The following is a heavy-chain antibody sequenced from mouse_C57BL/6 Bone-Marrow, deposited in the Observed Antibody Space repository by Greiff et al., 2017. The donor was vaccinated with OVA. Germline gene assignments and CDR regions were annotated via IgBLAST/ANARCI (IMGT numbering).Heavy chain of an antibody. CDR3: ARKGDYGSSQRYWYFDV. J-gene: IGHJ1*03. V-gene: IGHV2-9-1*01. CDR2: IWTGGGT. D-gene: IGHD1-1*01. Sequence: VMLVESGPGLVAPSQSLSITCTVSGFSLTSYAISWVRQPPGKGLEWLGVIWTGGGTNYNSALKSRLSISKDNSKSQVFLKMNSLQTDDTARYYCARKGDYGSSQRYWYFDVWGTGTTVTVSS. CDR1: GFSLTSYA.